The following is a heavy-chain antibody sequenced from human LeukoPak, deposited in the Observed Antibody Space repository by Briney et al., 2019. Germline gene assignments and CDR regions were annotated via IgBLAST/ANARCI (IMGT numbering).Heavy chain of an antibody. Sequence: GGSLRLSCAASGFTFNSYAMHWVRQAPGKGLEWVPHITASGTAMFYADSVKGRFTISRANAKNSLYLQMNSLRDEDTAVYYCASSGSYRFDYWGQGTLVTVSS. J-gene: IGHJ4*02. CDR2: ITASGTAM. CDR3: ASSGSYRFDY. CDR1: GFTFNSYA. V-gene: IGHV3-48*02. D-gene: IGHD1-26*01.